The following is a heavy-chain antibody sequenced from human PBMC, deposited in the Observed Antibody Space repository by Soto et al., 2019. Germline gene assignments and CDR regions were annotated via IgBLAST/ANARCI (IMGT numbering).Heavy chain of an antibody. CDR2: IIPIFGTA. V-gene: IGHV1-69*13. D-gene: IGHD6-13*01. Sequence: GASVKVSCKASGGTFSSYAISWVRQAPGQGLEWMGGIIPIFGTANYAQKFQGRVTITADESTSTAYMELSSLRSEDTAVYYCARDRGAAAGPQEEYYYYGMDVWGQGTTVTVSS. CDR1: GGTFSSYA. J-gene: IGHJ6*02. CDR3: ARDRGAAAGPQEEYYYYGMDV.